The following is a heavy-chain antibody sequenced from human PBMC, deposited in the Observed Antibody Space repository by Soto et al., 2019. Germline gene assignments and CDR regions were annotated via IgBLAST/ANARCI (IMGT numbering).Heavy chain of an antibody. Sequence: EVQLLESGGGLVQPGGSLRLSCAASAFTFSSYAMSWVRQAPGKGLEWVSAISGSGGSTYYADSVKGRFTISRDNSKNTLYLQMNSLRAEDTAVYYCAKARAQYYDFWSGYPVDYWGQGTLVTVSS. CDR1: AFTFSSYA. J-gene: IGHJ4*02. CDR3: AKARAQYYDFWSGYPVDY. CDR2: ISGSGGST. V-gene: IGHV3-23*01. D-gene: IGHD3-3*01.